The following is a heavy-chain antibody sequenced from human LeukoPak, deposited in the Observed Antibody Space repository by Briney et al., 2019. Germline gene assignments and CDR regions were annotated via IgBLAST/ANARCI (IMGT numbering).Heavy chain of an antibody. CDR1: GFTFSSYA. J-gene: IGHJ4*02. V-gene: IGHV3-30-3*01. Sequence: PGRSLRLSCAASGFTFSSYAMHWVRQAPGKGLEWVAVISYDGSNKYYADSVKGRFTISRDNSKNTLYLQMNSLRAEDTAVYYCAKHLRFLEWLFDYWGQGTLVTVSS. D-gene: IGHD3-3*01. CDR3: AKHLRFLEWLFDY. CDR2: ISYDGSNK.